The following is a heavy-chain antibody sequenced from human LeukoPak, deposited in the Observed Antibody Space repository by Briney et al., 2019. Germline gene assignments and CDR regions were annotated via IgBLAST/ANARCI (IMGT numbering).Heavy chain of an antibody. CDR2: IHYNGIT. D-gene: IGHD3-16*01. V-gene: IGHV4-59*08. CDR3: ARLKPAGGAFDI. J-gene: IGHJ3*02. Sequence: SETLSLTCTVSGSMYNYYWSWIRQPPGKGLESIGYIHYNGITNYNPSLKSRVTMSLDTSRNQVSLKLNSVTAADTAVYYCARLKPAGGAFDIWGQGTMVTVSS. CDR1: GSMYNYY.